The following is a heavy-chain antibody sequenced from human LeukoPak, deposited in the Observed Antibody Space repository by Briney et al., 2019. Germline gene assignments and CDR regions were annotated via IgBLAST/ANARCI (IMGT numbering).Heavy chain of an antibody. CDR2: INAGNGNT. V-gene: IGHV1-3*01. CDR3: ARGRSEVRRLLWFGESAFDI. D-gene: IGHD3-10*01. Sequence: ASVKVSCKASGYTFTSYAMHWVRQAPGQRLEWMGWINAGNGNTKYSQKFQGRVTITRDTSASTAYMELSSLRSEDTAVYYCARGRSEVRRLLWFGESAFDIWGQGTMVTVSS. J-gene: IGHJ3*02. CDR1: GYTFTSYA.